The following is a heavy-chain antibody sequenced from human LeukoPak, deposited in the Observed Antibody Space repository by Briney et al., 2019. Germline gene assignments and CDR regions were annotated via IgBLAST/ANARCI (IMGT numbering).Heavy chain of an antibody. CDR3: ARDRYYYGSGSYVAPYYYYGMDV. CDR2: IYYSGST. V-gene: IGHV4-59*01. D-gene: IGHD3-10*01. J-gene: IGHJ6*04. CDR1: GGSISSYY. Sequence: SETLSLTCTVSGGSISSYYWSWIRQPPGKGLEWIGYIYYSGSTNYNPPLKSRVTISVDTSKNQFSLKLSSVTAADTAVYYCARDRYYYGSGSYVAPYYYYGMDVWGKGTTVTVSS.